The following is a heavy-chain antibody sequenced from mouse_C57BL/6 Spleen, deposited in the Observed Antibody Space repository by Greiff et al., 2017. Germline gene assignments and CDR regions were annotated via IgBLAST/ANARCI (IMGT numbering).Heavy chain of an antibody. CDR2: IDPSDSET. D-gene: IGHD2-1*01. CDR1: GYNFTSYW. V-gene: IGHV1-52*01. Sequence: QVQLQQPGAELVRPGSSVKLSCKASGYNFTSYWMHWVKQRPIQGLEWIGNIDPSDSETHYNQKFKDKATLTVDKSSSTAYMQLRSLTSEYSAVYYCARTPNYGNYVHYWGQGTSVTVSS. J-gene: IGHJ4*01. CDR3: ARTPNYGNYVHY.